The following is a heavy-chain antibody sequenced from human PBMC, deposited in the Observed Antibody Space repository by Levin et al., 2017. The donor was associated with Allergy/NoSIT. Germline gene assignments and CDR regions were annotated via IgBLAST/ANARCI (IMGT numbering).Heavy chain of an antibody. V-gene: IGHV3-33*01. D-gene: IGHD3-10*01. CDR3: ARERDRGAQNWFDP. CDR1: GFTFSSYG. Sequence: LSLTCAASGFTFSSYGMHWVRQAPGKGLEWVAVIWYDGSNKYYADSVKGRFTISRDNSKNTLYLQMNSLRAEDTAVYYCARERDRGAQNWFDPWGQGTLVTVSS. CDR2: IWYDGSNK. J-gene: IGHJ5*02.